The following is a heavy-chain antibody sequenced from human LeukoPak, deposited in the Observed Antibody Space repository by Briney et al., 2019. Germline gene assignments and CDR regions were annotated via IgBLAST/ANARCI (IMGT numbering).Heavy chain of an antibody. J-gene: IGHJ4*02. D-gene: IGHD2-15*01. CDR2: IYPGDSDT. Sequence: GESLKISCKGSGYSFTSYWIGWVRQMPGKGLEWTGIIYPGDSDTRYSPSFQGQVTISADKSISTAYLQWSSLKASDTAMYYCARVLGYCSGGSCYGCDYWGQGTLVTVSS. V-gene: IGHV5-51*01. CDR3: ARVLGYCSGGSCYGCDY. CDR1: GYSFTSYW.